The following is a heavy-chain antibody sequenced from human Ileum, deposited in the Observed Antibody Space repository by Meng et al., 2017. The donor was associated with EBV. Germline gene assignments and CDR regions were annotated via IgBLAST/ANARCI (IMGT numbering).Heavy chain of an antibody. D-gene: IGHD6-19*01. CDR3: ARRGYSSGWYAYDY. V-gene: IGHV4-39*01. J-gene: IGHJ4*02. CDR2: LYFSGST. CDR1: GGSISSSDYY. Sequence: LRGAGPGLVKPSETLSLTCTVSGGSISSSDYYWGWIRQPPGKGLEWIGSLYFSGSTYSNPSLERRVTISVDTSNNQFSLKLSPVTAADTAVYYCARRGYSSGWYAYDYWGQGTLVTVSS.